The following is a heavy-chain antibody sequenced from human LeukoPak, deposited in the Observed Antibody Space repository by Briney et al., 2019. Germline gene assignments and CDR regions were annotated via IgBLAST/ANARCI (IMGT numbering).Heavy chain of an antibody. D-gene: IGHD1-1*01. CDR2: IYYSGST. CDR1: GGSISSSSYY. J-gene: IGHJ2*01. CDR3: ASGRSRYFDL. Sequence: PSETLSLTCTVSGGSISSSSYYWSWIRQPPGKGLEWIGYIYYSGSTNYNPSLKSRVTISVDTSKNQFSLKLSSVTAADTAVYYCASGRSRYFDLWGRGTLVTVSS. V-gene: IGHV4-61*01.